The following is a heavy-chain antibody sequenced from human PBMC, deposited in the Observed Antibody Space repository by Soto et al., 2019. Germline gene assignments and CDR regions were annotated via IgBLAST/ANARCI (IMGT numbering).Heavy chain of an antibody. CDR2: ISAYNGNT. V-gene: IGHV1-18*04. J-gene: IGHJ5*02. CDR3: GYYYGSGSWGLDP. Sequence: AASVKVSCKASGYTFTSYCISWVRQAPGQGLEWMGWISAYNGNTNYAQKLQGRVTMTTDTSTSTAYMELRSLRSDDTAVYYCGYYYGSGSWGLDPWGQGTLVTVSS. CDR1: GYTFTSYC. D-gene: IGHD3-10*01.